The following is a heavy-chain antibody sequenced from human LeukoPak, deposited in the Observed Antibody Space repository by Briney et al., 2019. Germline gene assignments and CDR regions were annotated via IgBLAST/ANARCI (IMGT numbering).Heavy chain of an antibody. CDR3: AGDRHGEIDY. CDR1: GFTFSSYS. Sequence: PGRSLRLSCAASGFTFSSYSMNWVRQAPGKGLEWVPSISSSSSYIYYADSVKGRFTISRDNAKNSLYLQMNSLRAEDTAVYYCAGDRHGEIDYWGQGTLVTVSS. J-gene: IGHJ4*02. CDR2: ISSSSSYI. V-gene: IGHV3-21*01.